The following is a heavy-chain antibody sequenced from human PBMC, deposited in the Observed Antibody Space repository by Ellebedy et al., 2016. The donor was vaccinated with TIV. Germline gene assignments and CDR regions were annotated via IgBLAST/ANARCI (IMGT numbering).Heavy chain of an antibody. CDR3: ARGTTDIEVVSAAMIFVS. CDR2: VSGSGGST. CDR1: GFTFRNYA. D-gene: IGHD2-15*01. Sequence: GGSLRLXXAASGFTFRNYAMTWVRQAPGKGLEWVSAVSGSGGSTYYADSVKGRFTISRDNSKGTLYLQMNSLRAEDTAVYYCARGTTDIEVVSAAMIFVSWGQGTLVTVSS. V-gene: IGHV3-23*01. J-gene: IGHJ4*02.